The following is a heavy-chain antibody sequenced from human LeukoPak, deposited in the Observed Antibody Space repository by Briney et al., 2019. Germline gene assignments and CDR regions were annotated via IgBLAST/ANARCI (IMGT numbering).Heavy chain of an antibody. CDR3: ARGGYSYGAHYFDY. V-gene: IGHV1-69*05. Sequence: GSSVKVSCKASGGTFSSYAISWVRQAPGQGLEWMGRIIPIFGTANYAQQFQGRVTITTDESTSTAYMELSSLRSEDTAVYYCARGGYSYGAHYFDYWGQGTLVTVSS. D-gene: IGHD5-18*01. J-gene: IGHJ4*02. CDR2: IIPIFGTA. CDR1: GGTFSSYA.